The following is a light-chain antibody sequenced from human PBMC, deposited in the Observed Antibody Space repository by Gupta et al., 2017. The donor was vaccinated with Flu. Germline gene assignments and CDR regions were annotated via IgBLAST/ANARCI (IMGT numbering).Light chain of an antibody. CDR2: TAS. J-gene: IGKJ4*01. CDR1: QSITNY. V-gene: IGKV1-39*01. Sequence: GDRVTITCRASQSITNYLNWYQQKPGKAPNLLIYTASSLQSGVPSRFSGSGSGTDFTLTISSLQPEDFATYFCQQSYSTPVTFGGGTKVEIK. CDR3: QQSYSTPVT.